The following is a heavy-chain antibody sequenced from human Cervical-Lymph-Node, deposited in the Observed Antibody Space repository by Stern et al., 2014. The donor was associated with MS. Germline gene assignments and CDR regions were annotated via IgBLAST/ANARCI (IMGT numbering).Heavy chain of an antibody. CDR2: IYPGDSET. D-gene: IGHD1-14*01. J-gene: IGHJ4*02. V-gene: IGHV5-51*01. CDR3: ARQTTAWASDV. CDR1: GYKFSIYW. Sequence: EVQLLESGAELIRPGESLKISCKGSGYKFSIYWIAWVRQMPGKGLEWMGIIYPGDSETRCSPSFQGQVTMSADKSTSTAYLQWSSLNASDTAMYFCARQTTAWASDVWGQGTLVTVSS.